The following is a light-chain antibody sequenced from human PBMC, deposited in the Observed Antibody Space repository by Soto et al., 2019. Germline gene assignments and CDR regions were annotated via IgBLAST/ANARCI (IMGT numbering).Light chain of an antibody. Sequence: ILLTQSPSSLSASVGDRVTITCRASQSITNWLAWYQQKPGKAPKVLIHMASSLKSGVPSRFSGSGSGTEFTLTITSLQPDDSATYYCQQYNSLSSVSFGGGTKVDIK. J-gene: IGKJ4*01. V-gene: IGKV1-5*03. CDR1: QSITNW. CDR2: MAS. CDR3: QQYNSLSSVS.